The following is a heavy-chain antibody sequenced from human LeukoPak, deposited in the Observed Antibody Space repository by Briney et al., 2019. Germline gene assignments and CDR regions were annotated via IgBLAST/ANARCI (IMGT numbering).Heavy chain of an antibody. CDR3: AREDDRGAFDI. J-gene: IGHJ3*02. CDR1: GFTFSSYE. V-gene: IGHV3-48*03. Sequence: PGGSLRLSCAASGFTFSSYEMNWVRQAPGKGLEWVSYISSSGNTIYDADSVKGLFTISRDNAKNSLFLQMHSLRAEDTAVYYCAREDDRGAFDIWGRGTMVTVSS. CDR2: ISSSGNTI.